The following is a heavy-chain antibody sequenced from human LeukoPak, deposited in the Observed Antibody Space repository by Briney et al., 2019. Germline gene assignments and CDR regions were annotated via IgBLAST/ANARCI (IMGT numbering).Heavy chain of an antibody. J-gene: IGHJ4*02. V-gene: IGHV1-46*03. CDR2: INTSGTST. CDR3: AAHLQNWGPFDY. Sequence: ASVKVSCKASAYTFTGYYMHWVRQAPGQGLEWMGTINTSGTSTNYAQKFQGRVTMTRDTSTSTVYIELSGLRSEDTAVYYCAAHLQNWGPFDYGGQGTLVTVSA. CDR1: AYTFTGYY. D-gene: IGHD7-27*01.